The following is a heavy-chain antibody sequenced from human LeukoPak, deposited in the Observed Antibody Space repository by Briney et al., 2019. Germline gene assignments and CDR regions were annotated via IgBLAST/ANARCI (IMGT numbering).Heavy chain of an antibody. Sequence: PGRSLRLSCAASGFNFSTYGMHWVRRAPGKGLEWVSSISSSSSYIYYADSVKGRFTISRDNAKNSLYLQMNSLRAEDTAVYYCAAHPVYGSGSYYRGYWGQGTLVPVSS. CDR1: GFNFSTYG. CDR3: AAHPVYGSGSYYRGY. CDR2: ISSSSSYI. J-gene: IGHJ4*02. V-gene: IGHV3-21*01. D-gene: IGHD3-10*01.